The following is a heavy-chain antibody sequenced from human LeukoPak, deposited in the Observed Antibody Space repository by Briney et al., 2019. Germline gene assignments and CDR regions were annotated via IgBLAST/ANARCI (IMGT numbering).Heavy chain of an antibody. J-gene: IGHJ4*02. CDR2: MNPNSGNT. CDR1: GYTFTSYD. V-gene: IGHV1-8*03. CDR3: ARDLGFLEWLFQFDY. Sequence: ASVKVSCKASGYTFTSYDINWVRQATGQGLEWMGWMNPNSGNTGYAQKFQGRVTITRNTSISTAYMELSSLRAEDTAVYYCARDLGFLEWLFQFDYWGQGTLVTVSS. D-gene: IGHD3-3*01.